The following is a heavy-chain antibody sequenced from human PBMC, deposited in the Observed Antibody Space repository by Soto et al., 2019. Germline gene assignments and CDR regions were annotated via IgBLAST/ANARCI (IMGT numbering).Heavy chain of an antibody. Sequence: GESLKISCKGSGYSFTSYWISWVRQMPGKGLEWMGRIDPSDSYTNYSPSFQGHVTTSADKSISTAYLQWSSLKASDTAMYYCARHLGTAMVRLNHLGYGMDVWGQGTTVTVSS. CDR2: IDPSDSYT. V-gene: IGHV5-10-1*01. D-gene: IGHD5-18*01. CDR1: GYSFTSYW. J-gene: IGHJ6*02. CDR3: ARHLGTAMVRLNHLGYGMDV.